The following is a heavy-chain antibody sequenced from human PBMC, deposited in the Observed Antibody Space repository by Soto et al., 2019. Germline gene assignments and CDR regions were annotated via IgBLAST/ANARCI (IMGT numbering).Heavy chain of an antibody. Sequence: EVHLVESGGGLVQPGGSLRLSCAASGFSFEIYWMGWVRQAPGKGLEWVANINPAGSGEYYLDSVKGRFTSSRDNAKNSVYLQMNSLVGDDTAVYYCARENWFFDYWGQGTPVTVSS. V-gene: IGHV3-7*01. CDR1: GFSFEIYW. J-gene: IGHJ4*02. CDR2: INPAGSGE. CDR3: ARENWFFDY. D-gene: IGHD3-10*01.